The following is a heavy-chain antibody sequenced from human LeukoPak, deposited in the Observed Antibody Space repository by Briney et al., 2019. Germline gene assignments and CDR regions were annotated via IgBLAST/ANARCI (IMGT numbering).Heavy chain of an antibody. V-gene: IGHV3-7*04. Sequence: PGGSLRLSCATSGLTFNNAWMSWVRQAPGRGLEWVASIQREGSEEHYVDSVKGRFTISRDNAKNSLYLQMNSLRAEDTAVYYCARGGYRYMDVWGKGTTVTVSS. D-gene: IGHD6-13*01. CDR1: GLTFNNAW. CDR3: ARGGYRYMDV. CDR2: IQREGSEE. J-gene: IGHJ6*03.